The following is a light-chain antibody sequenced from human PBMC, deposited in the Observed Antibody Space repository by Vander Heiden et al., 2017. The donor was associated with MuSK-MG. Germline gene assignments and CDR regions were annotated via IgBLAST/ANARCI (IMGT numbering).Light chain of an antibody. CDR3: QQYGSSQTWT. CDR1: QSVSSSY. J-gene: IGKJ1*01. V-gene: IGKV3-20*01. CDR2: GAS. Sequence: EIVLTQSPGTLSWSPGERATLSCRASQSVSSSYLAWYQQKPGQAPRLLIYGASSRATGIPDRFSGSGSGTDFTLTISRREPEDFAVYYCQQYGSSQTWTFGQGTKVEIK.